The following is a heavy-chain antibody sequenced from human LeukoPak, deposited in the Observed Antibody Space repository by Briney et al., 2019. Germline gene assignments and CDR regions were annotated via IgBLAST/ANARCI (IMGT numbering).Heavy chain of an antibody. Sequence: GGSLRLSCAASGFTFSSYSMNWVRQAPGKGLEWVSSISSSSSYIYYADSVKGRFTISRDNAKNSLYLQMTSLRAEDTAVYYCARGRSYYYDSSGYWYFDYWGQGTLVTVSS. CDR1: GFTFSSYS. D-gene: IGHD3-22*01. V-gene: IGHV3-21*01. J-gene: IGHJ4*02. CDR3: ARGRSYYYDSSGYWYFDY. CDR2: ISSSSSYI.